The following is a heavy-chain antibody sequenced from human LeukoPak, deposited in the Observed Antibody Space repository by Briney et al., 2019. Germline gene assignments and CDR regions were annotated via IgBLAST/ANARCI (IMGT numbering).Heavy chain of an antibody. CDR2: IYSGGSA. J-gene: IGHJ4*02. D-gene: IGHD5-12*01. V-gene: IGHV3-66*01. CDR1: GFTVSSNY. CDR3: ARALLSPSYSGYDRCPKATARGCPEYYFDY. Sequence: GGTLRLSCAASGFTVSSNYMSWVRQAAGKGLEWVSGIYSGGSAYYADSVKGRFTISRDTSKNTLYLQMNSLRAEDTAVYYCARALLSPSYSGYDRCPKATARGCPEYYFDYWGQGTLVTVSS.